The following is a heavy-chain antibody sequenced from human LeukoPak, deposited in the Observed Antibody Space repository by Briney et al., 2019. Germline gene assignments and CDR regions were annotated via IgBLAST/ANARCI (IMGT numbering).Heavy chain of an antibody. D-gene: IGHD6-13*01. J-gene: IGHJ4*02. CDR1: GFTFSSYW. CDR3: ARQRIAAAAFDY. Sequence: GGSLRLSCAASGFTFSSYWMHWVRQAPGKGLVWVSRINSDGSSTSYADSVKGRFTISRDNAKNTLYLQMNSLRAEDTAVYYCARQRIAAAAFDYWGQGTLVTVSS. V-gene: IGHV3-74*01. CDR2: INSDGSST.